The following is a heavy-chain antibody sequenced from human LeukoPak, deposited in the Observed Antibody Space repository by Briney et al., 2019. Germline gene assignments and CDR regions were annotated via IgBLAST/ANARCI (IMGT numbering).Heavy chain of an antibody. V-gene: IGHV4-39*01. CDR3: ARNYYGSGKVDV. Sequence: SETLSLTCTVSGGSISSSSYYWGWIRQPPGKGLEWIGSIYYSGSTYYNPSLKSRVTISVDTSKNQFSLKLSSVTAADTAVYYCARNYYGSGKVDVWGKGTTVTISS. CDR1: GGSISSSSYY. D-gene: IGHD3-10*01. CDR2: IYYSGST. J-gene: IGHJ6*04.